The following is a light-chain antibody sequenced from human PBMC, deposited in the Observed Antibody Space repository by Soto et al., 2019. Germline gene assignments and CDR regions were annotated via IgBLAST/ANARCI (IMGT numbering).Light chain of an antibody. V-gene: IGLV2-14*01. Sequence: QSVLTRPASVSGSPGQSITISCTGTSSDVGAYNYVSWYQQHSGKAPKLIIYEVTNRPSGVSNRFSASKSGNTASLTIFGLQAEDEADYYCSSYTSSSSWVFGGGTKVTVL. CDR3: SSYTSSSSWV. J-gene: IGLJ3*02. CDR1: SSDVGAYNY. CDR2: EVT.